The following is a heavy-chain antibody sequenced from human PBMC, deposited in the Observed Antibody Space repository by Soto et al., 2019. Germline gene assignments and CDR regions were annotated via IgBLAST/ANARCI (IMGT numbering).Heavy chain of an antibody. CDR3: ARSANTYGSPFDY. CDR1: GFTVGNNY. D-gene: IGHD3-10*01. V-gene: IGHV3-66*01. Sequence: EVHLVESGGGLVQPGGSLRLSCAASGFTVGNNYMSWVRQAPGKGLEWVSIIHRGGSTSYADSVKGRFTISRDSSKTILYLQTTGLTADETAVYYCARSANTYGSPFDYWGQGALVTVSS. CDR2: IHRGGST. J-gene: IGHJ4*02.